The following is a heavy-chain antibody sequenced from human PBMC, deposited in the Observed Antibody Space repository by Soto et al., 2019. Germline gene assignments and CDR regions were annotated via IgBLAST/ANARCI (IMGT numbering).Heavy chain of an antibody. D-gene: IGHD1-26*01. J-gene: IGHJ5*02. V-gene: IGHV4-31*03. CDR1: GSXISRGGYY. Sequence: TLSLTCTISGSXISRGGYYWSWIGLHRGTGLECCGYIYYSGSTYHNPSLKSRVTISVDTSKNQFSMKLSYVTAADTAVYYCARDKSLEPVGADNWFDPWGQGTLVTVSS. CDR2: IYYSGST. CDR3: ARDKSLEPVGADNWFDP.